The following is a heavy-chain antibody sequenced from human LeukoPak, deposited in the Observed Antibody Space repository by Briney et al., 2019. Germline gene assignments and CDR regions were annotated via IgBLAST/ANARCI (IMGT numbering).Heavy chain of an antibody. V-gene: IGHV3-23*01. Sequence: GGSLRLSCVASGFTFSNLAMGWVRQAPGKGLEWVSVISDSGGTTYYADSVKGRFTISRDNSRNTLYLQMNSLRVDDTAVYYCAKDARRYSGWYFFDHWGQGTLVSVSS. D-gene: IGHD6-19*01. CDR3: AKDARRYSGWYFFDH. CDR1: GFTFSNLA. J-gene: IGHJ4*02. CDR2: ISDSGGTT.